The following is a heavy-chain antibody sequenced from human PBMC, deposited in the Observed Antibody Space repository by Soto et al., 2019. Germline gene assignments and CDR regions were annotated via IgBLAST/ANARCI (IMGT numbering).Heavy chain of an antibody. Sequence: EGSLRLSCAASGFTLSNAWMSWVRHAPGKGLEWVVRIKSKTNGGTTDYSAPVKGRFTISRDDSKNTLFLQMNSLKTEDTAVYYCTTDDPINKNWGQGTLVTVS. CDR3: TTDDPINKN. V-gene: IGHV3-15*01. CDR1: GFTLSNAW. J-gene: IGHJ4*02. CDR2: IKSKTNGGTT.